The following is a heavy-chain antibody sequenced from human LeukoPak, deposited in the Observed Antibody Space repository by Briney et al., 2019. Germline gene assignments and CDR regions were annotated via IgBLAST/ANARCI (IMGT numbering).Heavy chain of an antibody. V-gene: IGHV4-4*09. D-gene: IGHD3-10*01. CDR1: GGSISSYD. CDR3: ARLNYGRRDYYYYYYMDV. Sequence: SSETLSLTCSVSGGSISSYDWSWIRQPPGKGLEWIAYIYSSGSTNYNPSLKSRVTRSVDTSKNQFSLKLSSVTAADSAVYYCARLNYGRRDYYYYYYMDVWGKGTTVTVSS. CDR2: IYSSGST. J-gene: IGHJ6*03.